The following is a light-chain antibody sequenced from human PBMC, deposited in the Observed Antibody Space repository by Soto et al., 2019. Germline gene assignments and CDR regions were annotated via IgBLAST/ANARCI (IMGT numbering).Light chain of an antibody. V-gene: IGLV4-69*01. CDR2: LNSDGTH. Sequence: QLVLTQLPSASASLGASVKLTCTLSSEHSSYVIAWHQQQPEKGPRYLMKLNSDGTHNKGDGISDRFSGSSSGAERYLTISSLQSEDEAEYYCQTWGTSIVVFGGGTKLTVL. J-gene: IGLJ3*02. CDR1: SEHSSYV. CDR3: QTWGTSIVV.